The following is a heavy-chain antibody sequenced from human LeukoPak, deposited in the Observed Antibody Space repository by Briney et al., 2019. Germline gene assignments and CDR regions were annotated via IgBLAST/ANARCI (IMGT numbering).Heavy chain of an antibody. CDR2: ISSSSSYI. Sequence: PGGSLRLSCAASGFTFSSYSMNWVRQAPGKGLEWVSSISSSSSYIYYADSVKGRFTISRDNAKNSLYLQMNSLRAEDTAVYNCARSFGDSSGYYPYYYYYGMDVWGQGTTVTVSS. CDR3: ARSFGDSSGYYPYYYYYGMDV. J-gene: IGHJ6*02. D-gene: IGHD3-22*01. CDR1: GFTFSSYS. V-gene: IGHV3-21*01.